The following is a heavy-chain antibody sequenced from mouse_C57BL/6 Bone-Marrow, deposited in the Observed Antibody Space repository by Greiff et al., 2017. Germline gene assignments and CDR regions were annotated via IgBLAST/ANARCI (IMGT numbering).Heavy chain of an antibody. CDR2: ISSGSSTI. V-gene: IGHV5-17*01. J-gene: IGHJ4*01. CDR3: ARASQAYYYAMDY. CDR1: GFTFSDYG. D-gene: IGHD3-2*02. Sequence: EVKVVESGGGLVKPGGSLKLSCAASGFTFSDYGMHWVRQAPEKGLEWVAYISSGSSTIYYADTVKGRFTISRDNDKNTLFLQMTSLRSEDTAMYYCARASQAYYYAMDYWGQGTSVTVSS.